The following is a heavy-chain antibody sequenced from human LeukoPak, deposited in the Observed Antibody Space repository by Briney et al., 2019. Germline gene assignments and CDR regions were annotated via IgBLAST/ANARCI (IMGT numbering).Heavy chain of an antibody. CDR1: GGTFSSYA. D-gene: IGHD3-22*01. Sequence: SVKVSCKASGGTFSSYAISWVRQAPGQGFEWMGGIIPIFGTANYAQKFQGRVTITADESTSTAYMELSSLRSEDTAVYYCARGEDYYDSSGYYALCYWGQGTLVTVSS. CDR2: IIPIFGTA. J-gene: IGHJ4*02. CDR3: ARGEDYYDSSGYYALCY. V-gene: IGHV1-69*13.